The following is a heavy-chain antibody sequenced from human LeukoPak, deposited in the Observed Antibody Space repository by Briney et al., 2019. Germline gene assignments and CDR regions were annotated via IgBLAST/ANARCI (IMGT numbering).Heavy chain of an antibody. CDR3: AKQPFRTYYYGSGSYSPPDY. Sequence: PGGSLRLSCAASGFTFSSYGMHWVRQAPGKGLEWVAVIWYDGSNKYYADSVKGRFTISRDNSKNTLYLQMNSLSAEDTAVYYCAKQPFRTYYYGSGSYSPPDYWGQGTLVTVSS. CDR1: GFTFSSYG. V-gene: IGHV3-33*06. J-gene: IGHJ4*02. CDR2: IWYDGSNK. D-gene: IGHD3-10*01.